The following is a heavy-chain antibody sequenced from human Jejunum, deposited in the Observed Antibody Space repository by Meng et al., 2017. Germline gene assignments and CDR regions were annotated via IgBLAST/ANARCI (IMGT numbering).Heavy chain of an antibody. J-gene: IGHJ4*02. CDR3: ARGHWALDS. Sequence: QVAPVASGGGLVKPGGALRLPCAASGITFSDFYMSWVRQAPGKGLEWVSYINPSDTTTDYADSVKGRFTISRDHAKKSMYLQMNSLRVEDTAVYYCARGHWALDSWGQGTLVTVSS. CDR1: GITFSDFY. CDR2: INPSDTTT. V-gene: IGHV3-11*01. D-gene: IGHD7-27*01.